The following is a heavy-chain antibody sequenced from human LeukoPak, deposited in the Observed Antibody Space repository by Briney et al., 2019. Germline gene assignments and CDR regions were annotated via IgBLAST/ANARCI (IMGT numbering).Heavy chain of an antibody. J-gene: IGHJ4*02. V-gene: IGHV1-69*13. CDR1: GGTFSSYA. CDR3: ARDQFLYCSSTSCYFDY. D-gene: IGHD2-2*01. CDR2: IIPIFGTA. Sequence: SVKVSCKACGGTFSSYAISWVRQAPGQGLEWMGGIIPIFGTANYAQKFQGRVTITADESTSTAYMELSSLRSEDTAVYYCARDQFLYCSSTSCYFDYWGQGTLVTVSS.